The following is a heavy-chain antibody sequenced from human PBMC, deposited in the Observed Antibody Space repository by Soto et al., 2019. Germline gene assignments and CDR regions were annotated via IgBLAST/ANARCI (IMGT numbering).Heavy chain of an antibody. D-gene: IGHD3-3*01. CDR1: GFTFSSYG. CDR3: AKDYDYDFWSGYSPDYYGMDV. J-gene: IGHJ6*02. Sequence: PGGSLRLSCAASGFTFSSYGMHWVRQAPGKGLEWVAVISYDGSNKYYADSVKGRFTISRDNSKNTLYLQMNSLRAEDTAVYYCAKDYDYDFWSGYSPDYYGMDVWGQGTTVTVSS. V-gene: IGHV3-30*18. CDR2: ISYDGSNK.